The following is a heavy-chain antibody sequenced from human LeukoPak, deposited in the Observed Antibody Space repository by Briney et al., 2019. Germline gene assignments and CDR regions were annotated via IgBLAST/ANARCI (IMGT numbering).Heavy chain of an antibody. J-gene: IGHJ6*02. Sequence: GGSLSLSCAASGFTFSRYSMNWVRQAPGQGLGWVSYISSSSSTIYYADSVKGRFTISRDNAKNTLYPHMNSLRAEDTAVYYCARGVVAATMDVWGQGTPVTVSS. CDR3: ARGVVAATMDV. V-gene: IGHV3-48*04. CDR1: GFTFSRYS. CDR2: ISSSSSTI. D-gene: IGHD2-15*01.